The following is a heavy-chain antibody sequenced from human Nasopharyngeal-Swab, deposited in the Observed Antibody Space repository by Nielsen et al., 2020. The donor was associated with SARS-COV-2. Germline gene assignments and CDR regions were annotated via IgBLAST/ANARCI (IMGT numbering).Heavy chain of an antibody. J-gene: IGHJ4*02. V-gene: IGHV4-59*13. CDR1: GGSISSYY. CDR3: ARGFDY. Sequence: SETLSLTCTVSGGSISSYYWSWIRQPPGKGLEWIGYIYYSGSTNYNPSLKSRVTISVDTSKNQFSLKLSSVTAADTAVYYRARGFDYWGQGTLVTVSS. CDR2: IYYSGST.